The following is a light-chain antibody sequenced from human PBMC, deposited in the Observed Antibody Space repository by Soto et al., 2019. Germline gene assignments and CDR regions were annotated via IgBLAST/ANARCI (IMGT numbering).Light chain of an antibody. CDR3: GTWDSSLSTDPVV. J-gene: IGLJ2*01. Sequence: QSVLKQPPSVSAAPGQKVTISCSGSSSNIGNNYVSWYQQLPGTAPKLLIYDNNKRPSGIPDRFSGSKSGTSATLDITGLQTGDEADYYCGTWDSSLSTDPVVFGGGTQLTVL. CDR1: SSNIGNNY. V-gene: IGLV1-51*01. CDR2: DNN.